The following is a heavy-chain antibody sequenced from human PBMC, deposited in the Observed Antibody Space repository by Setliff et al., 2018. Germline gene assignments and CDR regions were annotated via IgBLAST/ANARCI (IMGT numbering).Heavy chain of an antibody. D-gene: IGHD5-18*01. CDR2: ISSSSSYI. V-gene: IGHV3-21*01. Sequence: GGSLRLSCAASGFTVSSNYMSWVRRAPGKGLEWVSSISSSSSYIYYADSVQGRFTISRDNAKNSLYLQMNSLRAEDTAVYYCARAADSYGPPRSYMDVWGKGTTVTVSS. CDR3: ARAADSYGPPRSYMDV. CDR1: GFTVSSNY. J-gene: IGHJ6*03.